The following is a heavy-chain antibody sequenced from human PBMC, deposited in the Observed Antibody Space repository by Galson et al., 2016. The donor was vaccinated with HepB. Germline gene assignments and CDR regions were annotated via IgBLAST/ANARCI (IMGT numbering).Heavy chain of an antibody. CDR2: LLGGGDTT. Sequence: SLRLSCAASGFIFSNYAMSWVRQAPGKGLEWVSGLLGGGDTTYYAESVKGRFTISRDNSKNTLHLQMNNLRAEDTAVYYCVKDDKWNVDYWGQGTLVTVSS. CDR3: VKDDKWNVDY. J-gene: IGHJ4*02. D-gene: IGHD1-1*01. V-gene: IGHV3-23*01. CDR1: GFIFSNYA.